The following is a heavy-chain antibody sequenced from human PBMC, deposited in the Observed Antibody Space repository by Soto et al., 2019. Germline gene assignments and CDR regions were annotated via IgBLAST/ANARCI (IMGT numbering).Heavy chain of an antibody. CDR2: ISGSAGST. J-gene: IGHJ4*02. V-gene: IGHV3-23*01. D-gene: IGHD6-13*01. Sequence: GGSLRLSCSASGFTFSSYAMSWVRQAPGKGLEWVSVISGSAGSTYYADSVKGRFTISRDNSKNTLYLQMNSLRAEDTAVYYCAKERDSTWYPVDYWGQGTLVTVSS. CDR3: AKERDSTWYPVDY. CDR1: GFTFSSYA.